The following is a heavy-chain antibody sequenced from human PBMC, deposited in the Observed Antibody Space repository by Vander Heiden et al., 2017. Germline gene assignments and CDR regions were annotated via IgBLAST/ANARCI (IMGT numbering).Heavy chain of an antibody. CDR2: ISGSGTGT. V-gene: IGHV3-23*01. D-gene: IGHD3-10*01. CDR3: AKSFGLHFFDY. J-gene: IGHJ4*02. CDR1: GFTFSTYA. Sequence: EVQLLESGGGFVQPGGSLRLSCAASGFTFSTYAMTWFRQAPGKGLEWVSTISGSGTGTYYTDSVKGRFTISRDNSKSTLYLQMSSLRAEDTAVYYGAKSFGLHFFDYWGQGTLVTVSS.